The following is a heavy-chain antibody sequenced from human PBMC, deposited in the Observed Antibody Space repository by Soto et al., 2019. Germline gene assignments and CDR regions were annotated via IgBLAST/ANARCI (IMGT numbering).Heavy chain of an antibody. CDR2: IYSGGST. J-gene: IGHJ4*02. CDR3: AREVGVVVTATGLGY. V-gene: IGHV3-66*01. CDR1: GFTVSSNY. Sequence: EVQLVESGGGLVQPGGSPRLSCAASGFTVSSNYMSWVRQAPGKGLEWVSVIYSGGSTYYADSVKGRFTISRDNSKNTLYLQMNSLRAEDTAVYYCAREVGVVVTATGLGYWGQGTLVTVSS. D-gene: IGHD2-21*02.